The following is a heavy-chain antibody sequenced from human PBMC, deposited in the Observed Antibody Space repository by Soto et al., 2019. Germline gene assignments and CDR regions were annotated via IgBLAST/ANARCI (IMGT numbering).Heavy chain of an antibody. J-gene: IGHJ4*02. V-gene: IGHV3-21*01. Sequence: EVQLVESGGGLVKPGESLRLSCTASGFNFGAFSLSWVRQAPGKGLEWVSSIDPTSTEIHYADSVEGRFSVYRDSTKNSLYLQMISLRFGDTGVYYCARDYLTGDPREAFESWGQGTLVTVSS. D-gene: IGHD7-27*01. CDR1: GFNFGAFS. CDR3: ARDYLTGDPREAFES. CDR2: IDPTSTEI.